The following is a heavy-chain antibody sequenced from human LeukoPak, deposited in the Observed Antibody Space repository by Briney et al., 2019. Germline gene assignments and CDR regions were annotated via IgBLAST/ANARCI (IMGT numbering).Heavy chain of an antibody. Sequence: SETLSLTCTVSGGSISSSSYYWGWIRQPPGKGLEWIGSIYYSGSTYYNPSLKSRVTISVDTSKNQFSLKPSSVTAADTAVYYCARVGDGYNYFYYYYGMDVWGQGTTVTVSS. CDR3: ARVGDGYNYFYYYYGMDV. J-gene: IGHJ6*02. CDR1: GGSISSSSYY. CDR2: IYYSGST. V-gene: IGHV4-39*07. D-gene: IGHD5-24*01.